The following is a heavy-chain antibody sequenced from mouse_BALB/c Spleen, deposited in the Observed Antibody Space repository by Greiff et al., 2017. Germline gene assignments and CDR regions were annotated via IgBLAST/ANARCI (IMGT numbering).Heavy chain of an antibody. Sequence: EVKLMESGGGLVQPGGSLKLSCAASGFDFSRYWMSWVRQAPGKGLEWIGEINPDSSTINYTPSLKDKFIISRDNAKNTLYLQMSKVRSEDTALYYCARGDFTNYAMDYWGQGTSVTVSS. J-gene: IGHJ4*01. CDR2: INPDSSTI. V-gene: IGHV4-1*02. CDR1: GFDFSRYW. CDR3: ARGDFTNYAMDY.